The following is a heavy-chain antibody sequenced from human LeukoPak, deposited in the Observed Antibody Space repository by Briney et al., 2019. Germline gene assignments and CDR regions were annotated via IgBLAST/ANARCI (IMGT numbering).Heavy chain of an antibody. D-gene: IGHD2-15*01. CDR2: IYSGGST. CDR1: GFTVSSNY. Sequence: PGGSLRLSCAASGFTVSSNYMSWVRQAPGKGLEWVSVIYSGGSTYYADSVKGRFTISRDNSKNTLYLQMNSLRAEDTAVYYCARDRNCSGGSCYYMDVWGKGTTVTVSS. V-gene: IGHV3-53*01. CDR3: ARDRNCSGGSCYYMDV. J-gene: IGHJ6*03.